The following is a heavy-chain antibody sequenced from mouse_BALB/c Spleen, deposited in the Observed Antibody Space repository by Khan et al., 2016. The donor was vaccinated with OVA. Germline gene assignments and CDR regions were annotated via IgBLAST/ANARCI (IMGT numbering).Heavy chain of an antibody. CDR3: TKFTPDFYSMDY. V-gene: IGHV2-3*01. D-gene: IGHD1-1*01. CDR1: GFSLISYG. J-gene: IGHJ4*01. Sequence: VQLLETGPGLVAPSQSLSITCTVSGFSLISYGVNWVRQPPGKGLEWLGVIWGDGSINYHSTLKSRLIISKDNSKRQVFLTLNSLQTDYTATYYCTKFTPDFYSMDYWGQGTSVTVSS. CDR2: IWGDGSI.